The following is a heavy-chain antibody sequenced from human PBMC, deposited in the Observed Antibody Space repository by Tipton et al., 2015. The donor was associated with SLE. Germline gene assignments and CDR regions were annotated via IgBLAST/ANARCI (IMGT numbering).Heavy chain of an antibody. CDR1: GGSFSGYY. V-gene: IGHV4-34*01. J-gene: IGHJ6*03. Sequence: TLSLTCAVYGGSFSGYYWSWIRQPPGKGLEWIGEINHSGSTNYNPSLKSRVTISVDTPKNQFSLKLSSVTAADTAVYYCARQPVYYYYYMDVWGKGAPVTVSS. CDR2: INHSGST. CDR3: ARQPVYYYYYMDV.